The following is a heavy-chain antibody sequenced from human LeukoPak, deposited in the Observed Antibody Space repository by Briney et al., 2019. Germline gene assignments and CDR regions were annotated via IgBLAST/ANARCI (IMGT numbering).Heavy chain of an antibody. Sequence: SETLSLTCTVSGDSIRSYYWGWIRQPPGKGLEWIGYIYYSGSTNYNPSLKSRVTISVDTSKNQFSLKLSSVTAADTAVYYCARINNFNWFDPWGQGTLVTVSS. D-gene: IGHD1-1*01. J-gene: IGHJ5*02. CDR1: GDSIRSYY. CDR3: ARINNFNWFDP. CDR2: IYYSGST. V-gene: IGHV4-59*01.